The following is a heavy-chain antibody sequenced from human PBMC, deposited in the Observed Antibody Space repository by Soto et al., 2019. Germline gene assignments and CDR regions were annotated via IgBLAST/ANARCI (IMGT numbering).Heavy chain of an antibody. CDR3: ARDLVVVVPAAMGYYYYYGMVV. CDR1: GGTFSSYA. J-gene: IGHJ6*02. D-gene: IGHD2-2*01. V-gene: IGHV1-69*01. Sequence: QVQLVQSGAEVKKPGSSVKVSCKASGGTFSSYAISWVRQAPGQGLEWMGGIIPIFGTANYAQKFQGRVTITADESTSTAYMELSSLRSEDTAVYYCARDLVVVVPAAMGYYYYYGMVVWGQGTTVTVSS. CDR2: IIPIFGTA.